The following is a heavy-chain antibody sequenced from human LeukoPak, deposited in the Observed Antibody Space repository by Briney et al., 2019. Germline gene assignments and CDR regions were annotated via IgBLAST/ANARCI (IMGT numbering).Heavy chain of an antibody. CDR2: ISYSGST. J-gene: IGHJ4*02. D-gene: IGHD3-16*01. Sequence: SETLSLTCTVSGGSITSSYWSWIRQPPGKVLEWIGYISYSGSTNYNPSLRSRVTISVDTAKNQFSLKVSSVSAADTAVYYCARATAYYCIDQWGQGTLVTVSS. CDR3: ARATAYYCIDQ. CDR1: GGSITSSY. V-gene: IGHV4-59*01.